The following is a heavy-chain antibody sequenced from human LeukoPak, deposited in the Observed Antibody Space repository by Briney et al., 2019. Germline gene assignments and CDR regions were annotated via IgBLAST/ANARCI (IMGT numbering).Heavy chain of an antibody. V-gene: IGHV1-18*01. D-gene: IGHD1-26*01. CDR3: AREAGASGSPGDFDY. CDR2: ISAYNGNT. J-gene: IGHJ4*02. Sequence: ASVKVSCKAYGYTFTSYGISWVRQAPGQGLEWMGWISAYNGNTNYAQKFQGRVTMTRDTSTSTVYMELSSLRSEDTAVYYCAREAGASGSPGDFDYWGQGTLVTVSS. CDR1: GYTFTSYG.